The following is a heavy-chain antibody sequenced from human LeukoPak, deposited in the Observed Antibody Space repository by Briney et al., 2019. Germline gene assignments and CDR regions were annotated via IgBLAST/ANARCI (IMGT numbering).Heavy chain of an antibody. J-gene: IGHJ4*02. CDR1: GGTFSSYA. CDR2: IIPILGIA. CDR3: ARITDGYNSDYFDY. V-gene: IGHV1-69*04. Sequence: SVKVSCKASGGTFSSYAIRWVRQAPGQGLEWMGRIIPILGIANYAQKFQGRVTITADKSTSTAYMELSSLRSEDTAVYYCARITDGYNSDYFDYWGQGTLVTVSS. D-gene: IGHD5-24*01.